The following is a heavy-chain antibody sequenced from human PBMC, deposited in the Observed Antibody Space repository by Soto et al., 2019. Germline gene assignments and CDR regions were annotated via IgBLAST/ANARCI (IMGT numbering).Heavy chain of an antibody. CDR3: ARGVAGTPFVDY. J-gene: IGHJ4*02. V-gene: IGHV4-30-4*01. CDR1: GGSISSGDYY. D-gene: IGHD6-19*01. Sequence: PSETLSLTCTVSGGSISSGDYYWSWIRQPPGKGLEWIGYIYYSGSTYYNPSLKSRVTISVDTSKNQFSLKLSSVTAADTAVYYCARGVAGTPFVDYWGQGTLVTVSS. CDR2: IYYSGST.